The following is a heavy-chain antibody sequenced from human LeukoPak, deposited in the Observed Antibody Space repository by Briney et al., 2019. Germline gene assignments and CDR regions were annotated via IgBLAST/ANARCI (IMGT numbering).Heavy chain of an antibody. D-gene: IGHD6-6*01. CDR2: INSDGRTT. CDR1: GFTFSSYW. Sequence: GGSLRLSCAASGFTFSSYWMHWVRQAPGKGLVWGSRINSDGRTTTYADSVRGRFTISRDNAKNMLYLQMNSLRAEDTAVYYCAREYSSWFDYWGQGTLVSVSS. J-gene: IGHJ4*02. V-gene: IGHV3-74*01. CDR3: AREYSSWFDY.